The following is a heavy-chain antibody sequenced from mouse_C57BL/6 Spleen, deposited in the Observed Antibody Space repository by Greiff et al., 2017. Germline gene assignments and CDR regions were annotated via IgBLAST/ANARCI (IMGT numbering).Heavy chain of an antibody. Sequence: EVKLMESEGGLVQPGSSMKLSCTASGFTFSDYYMAWVRQVPEKGLEWVANINYDGSSTYYLDSLKSRFVISRDNAKNILYLQMSSLKAEDKAAYYCESDTVYAMDYWGQGTSVTVSS. CDR2: INYDGSST. J-gene: IGHJ4*01. V-gene: IGHV5-16*01. CDR1: GFTFSDYY. CDR3: ESDTVYAMDY.